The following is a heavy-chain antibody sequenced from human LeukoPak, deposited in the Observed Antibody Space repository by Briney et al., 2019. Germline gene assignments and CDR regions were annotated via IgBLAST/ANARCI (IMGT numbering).Heavy chain of an antibody. CDR3: ARHDDSSGYYYVNAFDI. V-gene: IGHV4-39*01. CDR2: LYYSGST. D-gene: IGHD3-22*01. Sequence: SETLSLTCTVSGGSISSSSYYWGWIRQPPGKGLEWIGSLYYSGSTYYNPSLKSRVTISVDTSKNQFSLKLSSVTAADTAVYYCARHDDSSGYYYVNAFDIWGQGTMVTVSS. J-gene: IGHJ3*02. CDR1: GGSISSSSYY.